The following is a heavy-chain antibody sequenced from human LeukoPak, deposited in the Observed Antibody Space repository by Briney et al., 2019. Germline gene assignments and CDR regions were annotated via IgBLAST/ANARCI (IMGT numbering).Heavy chain of an antibody. D-gene: IGHD6-13*01. CDR1: GGSITGYY. CDR3: ARIQDSSSWYPYYYYYMDV. V-gene: IGHV4-59*01. CDR2: IYYSGST. Sequence: SETLSLTCSVSGGSITGYYWSWIRQPPGKGLEWIGYIYYSGSTNYNPSLKSRVTISVDTSKNQFSLKLGSVTAADTAVYYCARIQDSSSWYPYYYYYMDVWGKGTTVTVSS. J-gene: IGHJ6*03.